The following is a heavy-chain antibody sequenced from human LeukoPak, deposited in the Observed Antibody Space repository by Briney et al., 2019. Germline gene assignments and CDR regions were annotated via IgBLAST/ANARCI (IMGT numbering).Heavy chain of an antibody. J-gene: IGHJ6*02. CDR2: MNPNSGNT. D-gene: IGHD3-10*01. CDR3: ARGGWFGDYYYYGMDV. CDR1: GYTFTSYD. Sequence: ASVKVSCKASGYTFTSYDINWVRQATGQGLECMGWMNPNSGNTGYAQKFQGRVTITRNTSISTAYMELSSLRSEDTAVYYCARGGWFGDYYYYGMDVWGQGTTVTDCS. V-gene: IGHV1-8*01.